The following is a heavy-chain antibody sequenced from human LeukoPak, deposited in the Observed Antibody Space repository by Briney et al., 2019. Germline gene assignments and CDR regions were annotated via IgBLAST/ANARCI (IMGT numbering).Heavy chain of an antibody. CDR1: GFTFSNYY. D-gene: IGHD6-19*01. J-gene: IGHJ4*02. V-gene: IGHV3-21*01. CDR3: APGVRGYNSALDY. Sequence: GGSLRRSCAASGFTFSNYYMNWVRQAPGKGLEWVSSISSGSSYIYYADSLKGRFTISTDNAKNSLYLQMNSLRAEDTAVYYCAPGVRGYNSALDYWGQGTLVTVSP. CDR2: ISSGSSYI.